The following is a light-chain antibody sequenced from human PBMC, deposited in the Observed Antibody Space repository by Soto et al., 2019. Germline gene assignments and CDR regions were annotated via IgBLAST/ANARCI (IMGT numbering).Light chain of an antibody. Sequence: EIVMTQSPATLSVSPGERATLSCRASQSVGSNLAWYHQKPGQAPRLLIYGASTRATGIPARFSGSGSGTEFTLTISSLQSEDFATYYCQQYNSYPWTFGQGTKVEIK. CDR2: GAS. V-gene: IGKV3-15*01. CDR3: QQYNSYPWT. CDR1: QSVGSN. J-gene: IGKJ1*01.